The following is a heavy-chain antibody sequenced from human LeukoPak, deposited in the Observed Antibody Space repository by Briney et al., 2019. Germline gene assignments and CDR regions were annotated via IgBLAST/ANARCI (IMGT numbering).Heavy chain of an antibody. CDR3: AKDIRGYSYGPFDY. J-gene: IGHJ4*02. CDR2: IWYDGSNK. Sequence: GGSLRLSCAASGFTFSSYGMNWVRQAPGKGLEWVAVIWYDGSNKYYADSVKGRFTISRDNSKNTLYLQMNRLRAEDTAVYYCAKDIRGYSYGPFDYWGQGTLVTVSS. D-gene: IGHD5-18*01. CDR1: GFTFSSYG. V-gene: IGHV3-33*06.